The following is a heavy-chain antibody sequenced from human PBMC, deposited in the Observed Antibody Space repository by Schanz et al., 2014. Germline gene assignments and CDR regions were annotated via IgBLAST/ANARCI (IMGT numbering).Heavy chain of an antibody. Sequence: QVQLLQFGGGVVQPGRSLRLSCAASGFTFSSYAMHWVRQAPGKGLEWVALISNDGSIKYYADSVEGRFTISRDNSRNTLYLQMNSLRAEDTAVYYCARDLEGYDGGGGGFDPWGQGTLDTVSS. D-gene: IGHD2-21*01. J-gene: IGHJ5*02. CDR1: GFTFSSYA. V-gene: IGHV3-30-3*01. CDR2: ISNDGSIK. CDR3: ARDLEGYDGGGGGFDP.